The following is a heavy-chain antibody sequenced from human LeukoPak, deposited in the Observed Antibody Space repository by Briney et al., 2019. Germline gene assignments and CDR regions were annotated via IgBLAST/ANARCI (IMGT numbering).Heavy chain of an antibody. Sequence: GRSLRLSCAASGFTFDDYAMHWVRQAPGKGLEWVSGISWNSGSIGYADSVKGRFTISGDNAKNSLYLQMNSLRAEDTALYYCANDEGYWGQGTLVTVSS. CDR3: ANDEGY. CDR2: ISWNSGSI. V-gene: IGHV3-9*01. J-gene: IGHJ4*02. CDR1: GFTFDDYA.